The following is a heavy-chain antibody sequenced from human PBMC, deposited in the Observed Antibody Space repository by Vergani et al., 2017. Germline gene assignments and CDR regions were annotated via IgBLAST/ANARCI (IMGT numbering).Heavy chain of an antibody. D-gene: IGHD3-22*01. Sequence: QVQLVESGGGLVKPGGSLRLSCAASGFTFSDHYMYRIRQAPGKGLEWISYISTSGSTIYYADSVKGRFTISRDNAKNSLYLQMNSLRVEDTAVYYCARDYYDSSGALDYWGQGTLVTVSS. CDR1: GFTFSDHY. V-gene: IGHV3-11*04. CDR3: ARDYYDSSGALDY. CDR2: ISTSGSTI. J-gene: IGHJ4*02.